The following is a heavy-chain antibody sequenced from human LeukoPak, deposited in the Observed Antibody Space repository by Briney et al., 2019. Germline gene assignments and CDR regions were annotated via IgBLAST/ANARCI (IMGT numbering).Heavy chain of an antibody. J-gene: IGHJ6*03. CDR2: IHYSGST. CDR1: SGSISSYN. V-gene: IGHV4-59*01. CDR3: ASERSSKAYYYYMDV. Sequence: SETLSLTCTVSSGSISSYNWSWIRQPPGKGLEWIGYIHYSGSTNYNPSLKSRVSISVETSKNQFSLKLSSVTAADTAVYYCASERSSKAYYYYMDVWGKGTTVTISS. D-gene: IGHD2-2*01.